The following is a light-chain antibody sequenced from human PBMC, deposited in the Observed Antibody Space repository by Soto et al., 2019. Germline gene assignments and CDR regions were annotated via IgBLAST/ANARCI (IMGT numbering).Light chain of an antibody. CDR2: AAS. V-gene: IGKV1-27*01. J-gene: IGKJ4*01. Sequence: DIQMTQSPSSLSASLGDRVTITWRSRQGIGGYLAWFQQKPGKVPRLLIYAASALQSGIPSRFSDRGSGTGLTVTIMSLKPADCATYSCKQHNSEPISFGSGTKVEIK. CDR3: KQHNSEPIS. CDR1: QGIGGY.